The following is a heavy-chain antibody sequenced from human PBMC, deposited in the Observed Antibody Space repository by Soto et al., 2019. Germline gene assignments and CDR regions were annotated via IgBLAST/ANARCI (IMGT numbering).Heavy chain of an antibody. Sequence: GGSLRLFCAASGFTFSSYSMNWVRQAPGKGLEWVSSISSSSSYIYYADSVKGRFTISRDNAKNSLYLQMNSLRAEDTAAYYCARVISQVGAAAHTDAFDIWGQGTMVTVSS. J-gene: IGHJ3*02. CDR2: ISSSSSYI. V-gene: IGHV3-21*01. CDR1: GFTFSSYS. CDR3: ARVISQVGAAAHTDAFDI. D-gene: IGHD1-26*01.